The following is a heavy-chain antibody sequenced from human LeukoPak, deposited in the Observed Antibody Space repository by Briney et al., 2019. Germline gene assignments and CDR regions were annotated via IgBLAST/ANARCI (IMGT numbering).Heavy chain of an antibody. V-gene: IGHV5-51*01. CDR3: ARSSVVSYGYNYYYMDV. CDR1: GYSFTSYW. Sequence: GESLKISCKGSGYSFTSYWIGWVRQMPGKGLEWMGIIYPGDSDNRYSPSFQGQVTISADKSISTAYLQWSSLKASDTAMYYCARSSVVSYGYNYYYMDVWGKGTTVTASS. J-gene: IGHJ6*03. D-gene: IGHD5-18*01. CDR2: IYPGDSDN.